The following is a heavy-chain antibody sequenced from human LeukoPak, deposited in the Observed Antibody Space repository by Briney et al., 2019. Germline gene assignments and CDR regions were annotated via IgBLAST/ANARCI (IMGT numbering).Heavy chain of an antibody. CDR1: GGSISSGGYS. J-gene: IGHJ5*02. V-gene: IGHV4-30-2*01. D-gene: IGHD5-24*01. CDR2: IYHSGST. CDR3: ARGGSATDYNWFDP. Sequence: PSETLSLTCAVSGGSISSGGYSWSWIRQPPGKGLEWIGYIYHSGSTYYNPSLKSRVTISVDRSKNQFSLKLSSVTAADTAVYYCARGGSATDYNWFDPWGQGTLVTVSS.